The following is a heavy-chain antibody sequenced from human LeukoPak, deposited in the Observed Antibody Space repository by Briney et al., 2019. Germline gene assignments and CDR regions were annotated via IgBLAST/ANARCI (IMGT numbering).Heavy chain of an antibody. CDR2: ISSSSTYT. D-gene: IGHD4-17*01. Sequence: PGGSLRLSCAASGFIFSDYYMSWIRQAPGKGLERVSYISSSSTYTSYADSVKGRFTISRDNAKNSLYLDMNSLRAEDTARYYCARDLALYDNGAYVPYYFDLWGQGTLVTVSS. J-gene: IGHJ4*02. CDR1: GFIFSDYY. CDR3: ARDLALYDNGAYVPYYFDL. V-gene: IGHV3-11*06.